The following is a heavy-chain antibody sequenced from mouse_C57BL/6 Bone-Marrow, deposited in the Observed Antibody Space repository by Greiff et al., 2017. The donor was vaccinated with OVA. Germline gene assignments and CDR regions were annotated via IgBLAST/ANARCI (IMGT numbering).Heavy chain of an antibody. D-gene: IGHD1-1*01. CDR1: GYTFTSYW. CDR3: AYYGTFDY. Sequence: QVQLQQPGAELVKPGASVKLSCKASGYTFTSYWMPWVKQRPGQGLAWIGEIDPSDRYTNYNQQFKGKATLTVDTSSSTAYMQLSSLTSEDSAVYYCAYYGTFDYWGQGTTLTVSS. CDR2: IDPSDRYT. V-gene: IGHV1-50*01. J-gene: IGHJ2*01.